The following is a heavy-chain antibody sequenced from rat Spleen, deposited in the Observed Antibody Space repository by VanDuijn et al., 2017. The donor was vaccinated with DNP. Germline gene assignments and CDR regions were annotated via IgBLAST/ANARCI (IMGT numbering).Heavy chain of an antibody. J-gene: IGHJ2*01. Sequence: EVQLQESGPGLVKPSQSLSLTCSVTGYSITSDYRWNWIRKFPGNKLEWMGYINSAGTTNYNPSLKSRISITRDTSKNQFFLQVNSVTTEDTDTYYCARSTDCGCNWDYWGQGVMVPVSS. CDR1: GYSITSDYR. D-gene: IGHD1-4*01. V-gene: IGHV3-3*01. CDR2: INSAGTT. CDR3: ARSTDCGCNWDY.